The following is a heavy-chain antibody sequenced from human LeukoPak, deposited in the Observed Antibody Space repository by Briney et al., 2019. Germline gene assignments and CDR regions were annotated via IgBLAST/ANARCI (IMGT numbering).Heavy chain of an antibody. Sequence: GGSLRLSCAASGFNFSNYAMSWVRQAPGKGLEWVSAISGSGGSTYYADSVKGRFTISRDNSKNTLYLQMNRLRAEDTAVYYCAKSRGSYWVPEFDYWGQGTLVTVSS. CDR1: GFNFSNYA. J-gene: IGHJ4*02. V-gene: IGHV3-23*01. D-gene: IGHD1-26*01. CDR2: ISGSGGST. CDR3: AKSRGSYWVPEFDY.